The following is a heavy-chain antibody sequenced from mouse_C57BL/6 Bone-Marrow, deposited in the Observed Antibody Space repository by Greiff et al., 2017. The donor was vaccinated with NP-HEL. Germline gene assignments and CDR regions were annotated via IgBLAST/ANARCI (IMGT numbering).Heavy chain of an antibody. D-gene: IGHD2-4*01. V-gene: IGHV1-80*01. J-gene: IGHJ2*01. Sequence: QVQLQQSGAELVKPGASVKISCKASGYAFSSYWMNWVKQRPGKGLEWIGQIYPGDGDTNYNGKFKGKATLTADKSSSTAYMQLSSLTAEDSAVYFCAREGGYYDYVGDYFDYWGQGTTLTVSS. CDR2: IYPGDGDT. CDR1: GYAFSSYW. CDR3: AREGGYYDYVGDYFDY.